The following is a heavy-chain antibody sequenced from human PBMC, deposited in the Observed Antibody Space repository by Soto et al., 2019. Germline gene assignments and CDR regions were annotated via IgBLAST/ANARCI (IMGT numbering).Heavy chain of an antibody. CDR3: ARDNGITMIVVAMGVYGMDV. CDR2: ISAYNGNT. Sequence: ASVKVSCEASGYTFTSYGISWVRQAPGQGLGWMGWISAYNGNTNYAQKLQGRVTMTTDTSTSTAYMELRSLRSDDPAVYYCARDNGITMIVVAMGVYGMDVWGQGTKVTVSS. CDR1: GYTFTSYG. V-gene: IGHV1-18*04. J-gene: IGHJ6*02. D-gene: IGHD3-22*01.